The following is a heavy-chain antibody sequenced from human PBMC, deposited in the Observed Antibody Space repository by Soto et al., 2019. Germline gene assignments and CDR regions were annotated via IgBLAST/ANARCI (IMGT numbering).Heavy chain of an antibody. Sequence: GGSLRLSCAASGFTFSSYAMHWVRQAPGKGLEYVSAISSNGGSTYYANSVKGRFTISRDNSKNTLYLQMGSLRAEDMAVYYCARGSVYYDFWSGSIFDYWGQGTLVTVSS. J-gene: IGHJ4*02. D-gene: IGHD3-3*01. V-gene: IGHV3-64*01. CDR3: ARGSVYYDFWSGSIFDY. CDR2: ISSNGGST. CDR1: GFTFSSYA.